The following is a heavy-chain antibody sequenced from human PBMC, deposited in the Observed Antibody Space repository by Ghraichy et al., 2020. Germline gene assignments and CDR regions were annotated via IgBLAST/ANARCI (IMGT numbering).Heavy chain of an antibody. Sequence: RGSLRLSCAASGFTFSSYWMHWVRQAPGKGLVWVSRINSDGSSTSYADSVKGRFTISRDNAKNTLYLQMNSLRAEDTAVYYCARASYDSSGYYYTDAFDIWGQGTMVTVSS. CDR2: INSDGSST. CDR3: ARASYDSSGYYYTDAFDI. V-gene: IGHV3-74*01. J-gene: IGHJ3*02. CDR1: GFTFSSYW. D-gene: IGHD3-22*01.